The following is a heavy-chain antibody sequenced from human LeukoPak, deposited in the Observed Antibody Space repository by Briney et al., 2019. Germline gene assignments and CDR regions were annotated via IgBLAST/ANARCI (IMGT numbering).Heavy chain of an antibody. CDR2: ISGDESRT. CDR3: VRDDGYYYGSGSYYRH. J-gene: IGHJ4*02. Sequence: PGGSLTLTCVASGFTFRSYWMHWLRQAPGKGLAWVSHISGDESRTTYADSVQGRFTISRDNAKNTLYLQMNSLRVEDTAVYYCVRDDGYYYGSGSYYRHWGQGTLVTVSS. D-gene: IGHD3-10*01. V-gene: IGHV3-74*01. CDR1: GFTFRSYW.